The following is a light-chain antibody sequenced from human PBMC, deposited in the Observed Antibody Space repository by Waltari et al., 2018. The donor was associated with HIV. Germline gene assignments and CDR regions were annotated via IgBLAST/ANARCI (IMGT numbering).Light chain of an antibody. V-gene: IGKV3D-20*01. Sequence: EIVLTQSPATLSLSPGERATLSCGASQSVRSNYLAWYQQKPGLAPRFLIYDASSRATGIPDRFSGSGSGTDFTLTISRLEPEDFAVYYYQQYGSSPITFGQGTRLEIK. J-gene: IGKJ5*01. CDR1: QSVRSNY. CDR3: QQYGSSPIT. CDR2: DAS.